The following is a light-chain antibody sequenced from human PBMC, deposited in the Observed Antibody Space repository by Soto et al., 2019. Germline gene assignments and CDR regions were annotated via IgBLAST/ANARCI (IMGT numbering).Light chain of an antibody. CDR1: QRVSSK. V-gene: IGKV3-15*01. Sequence: EIVMTQSPAPLSVSPGERATLSCRASQRVSSKFAWFQQQPGRAPRLLIYATSARATGIPARFSGSGSGTEFTLTISSLQSEDFAVYYWQQYSEWPLTFGGGTRVEIK. J-gene: IGKJ4*01. CDR2: ATS. CDR3: QQYSEWPLT.